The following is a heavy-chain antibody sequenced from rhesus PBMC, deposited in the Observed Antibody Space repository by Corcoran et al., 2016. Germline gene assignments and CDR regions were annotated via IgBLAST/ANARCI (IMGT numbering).Heavy chain of an antibody. V-gene: IGHV4-165*02. D-gene: IGHD6-31*01. J-gene: IGHJ5-2*02. Sequence: QVPLQESGPGLVKPSETLSLPCAVSGGSISVYYSNWIRQAPGKGLEWIGYIGANNGITNYNPSHKSRVTISTDTSKNQFSLNLNSGTAADTAVYYCAGFSGWYCSLDVWGRGLRVTVSS. CDR2: IGANNGIT. CDR3: AGFSGWYCSLDV. CDR1: GGSISVYY.